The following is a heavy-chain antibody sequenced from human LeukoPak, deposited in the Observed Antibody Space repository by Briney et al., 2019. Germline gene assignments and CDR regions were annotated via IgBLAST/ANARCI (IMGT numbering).Heavy chain of an antibody. J-gene: IGHJ4*02. D-gene: IGHD3-9*01. V-gene: IGHV3-30*18. CDR3: AKVDLRYFDWLPNDY. CDR2: ISYDGSNK. Sequence: GGSLRLSCAASGFTFSSYGMHWVRQAPGKGLEWVAVISYDGSNKYYADSVEGRFTISRDNSKNTLYLQMNSLRAEDTAVYYCAKVDLRYFDWLPNDYWGQGTLVTVSS. CDR1: GFTFSSYG.